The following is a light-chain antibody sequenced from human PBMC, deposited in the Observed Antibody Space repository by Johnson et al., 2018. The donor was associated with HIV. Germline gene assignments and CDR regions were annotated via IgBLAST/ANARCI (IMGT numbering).Light chain of an antibody. V-gene: IGLV1-51*02. CDR2: ENN. CDR3: GTWDGSLSTGAV. CDR1: SSNIGNNY. J-gene: IGLJ1*01. Sequence: SVLTQPPSVSAAPGQKVTISCSGSSSNIGNNYVSWYQHLPGTAPKLLIYENNKRPSGIPDRFSGSKSGTSATLGITGLQTGDEADYYCGTWDGSLSTGAVFGTGTKVTVL.